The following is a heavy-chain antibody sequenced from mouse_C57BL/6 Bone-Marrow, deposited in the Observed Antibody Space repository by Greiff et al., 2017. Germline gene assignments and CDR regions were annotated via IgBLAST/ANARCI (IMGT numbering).Heavy chain of an antibody. CDR2: INYDGSST. CDR1: GFTFSDYY. J-gene: IGHJ3*01. D-gene: IGHD2-1*01. V-gene: IGHV5-16*01. Sequence: EVNVVESEGGLVQPGSSMKLSCTASGFTFSDYYMAWVRQVPEKGLEWVANINYDGSSTYYLDSLKSRFIISRDNAKNILYLQMSSLKSEDTATYYCARGGGNYGFAYWGQGTLVTVSA. CDR3: ARGGGNYGFAY.